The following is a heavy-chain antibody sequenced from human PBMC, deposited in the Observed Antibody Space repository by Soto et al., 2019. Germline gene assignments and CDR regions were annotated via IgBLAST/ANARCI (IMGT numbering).Heavy chain of an antibody. V-gene: IGHV1-8*01. CDR1: GYSFTSFD. CDR2: INPNSRDT. D-gene: IGHD5-12*01. J-gene: IGHJ4*02. CDR3: TRVSFHVNIRFPFDS. Sequence: QVPLVQSGAEVKKPGASVRVSCKGSGYSFTSFDVHWVRQAPGQGLEWMGWINPNSRDTVYAQNFQGRVTMTSDTSMRTDYMEPSSLKSADTAVYYCTRVSFHVNIRFPFDSWGQGTLISVSS.